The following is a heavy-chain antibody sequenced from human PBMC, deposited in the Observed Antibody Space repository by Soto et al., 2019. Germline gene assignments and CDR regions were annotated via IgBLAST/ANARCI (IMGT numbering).Heavy chain of an antibody. V-gene: IGHV3-23*01. Sequence: GGSLRLSCAASGFTFSSYAMSWVRQAPGKGLEWVSAISGSGGSTYYADSVKGRFTISRDNTKNTLYLQMNSRIAEDAAVYYCSKTESGSYCSDGDYWGQGTLVTVSS. D-gene: IGHD1-26*01. CDR2: ISGSGGST. CDR3: SKTESGSYCSDGDY. J-gene: IGHJ4*02. CDR1: GFTFSSYA.